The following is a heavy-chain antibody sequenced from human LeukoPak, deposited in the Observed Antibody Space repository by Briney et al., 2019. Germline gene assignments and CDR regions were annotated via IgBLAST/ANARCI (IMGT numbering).Heavy chain of an antibody. D-gene: IGHD3-10*01. Sequence: SGTLSLTCAVSGGSISSSNWWSWVRQPPGKGLEWIGEIYHSGSTNYNPSLKSRVTISVDKSKNQFSLKLSSVTAADTAVYYCARGLDYYGSGSYYHLSYYFDYWGQGTLVTVSS. J-gene: IGHJ4*02. CDR3: ARGLDYYGSGSYYHLSYYFDY. CDR2: IYHSGST. CDR1: GGSISSSNW. V-gene: IGHV4-4*02.